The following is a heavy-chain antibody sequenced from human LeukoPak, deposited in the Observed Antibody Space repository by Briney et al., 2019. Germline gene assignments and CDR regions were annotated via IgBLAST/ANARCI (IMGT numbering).Heavy chain of an antibody. CDR3: AKDTGIAVAVDY. Sequence: GGSLRLSCAASGFTFSSYEMNWVRQAPGKGLEWVSYISSSGSTIYYADSVKGRFTISRDNSKNTLYLQMNSLRAEDTAVYYCAKDTGIAVAVDYWGQGTLVTVSS. J-gene: IGHJ4*02. CDR1: GFTFSSYE. V-gene: IGHV3-48*03. CDR2: ISSSGSTI. D-gene: IGHD6-19*01.